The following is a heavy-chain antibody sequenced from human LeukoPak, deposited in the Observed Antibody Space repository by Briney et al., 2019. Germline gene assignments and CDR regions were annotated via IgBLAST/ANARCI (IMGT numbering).Heavy chain of an antibody. V-gene: IGHV1-69*13. CDR2: IIPIFGTA. CDR1: GGTFSSYA. Sequence: SVKVSCKASGGTFSSYAISWVRQAPGQGLEWMGGIIPIFGTANYAQKFQGRVTITADESTSTAYIELSSLRSEDTAVYYCASCAIGWYLGYGWFDPWGQGTLVTVSS. D-gene: IGHD6-19*01. J-gene: IGHJ5*02. CDR3: ASCAIGWYLGYGWFDP.